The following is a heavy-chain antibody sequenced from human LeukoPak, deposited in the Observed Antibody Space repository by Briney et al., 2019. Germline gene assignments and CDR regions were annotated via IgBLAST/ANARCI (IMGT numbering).Heavy chain of an antibody. CDR1: GFTFSSYA. D-gene: IGHD5-12*01. CDR3: ARGMGGYGGYDY. V-gene: IGHV3-23*01. J-gene: IGHJ4*02. CDR2: ISGSGGST. Sequence: PGGSLRLSCAASGFTFSSYAMSWVRQAPGKGLEWVSAISGSGGSTYYADSVKGRFTISRDNSKNTLYLQMNSLRVEDTAVYYCARGMGGYGGYDYWGQGTLVTVSS.